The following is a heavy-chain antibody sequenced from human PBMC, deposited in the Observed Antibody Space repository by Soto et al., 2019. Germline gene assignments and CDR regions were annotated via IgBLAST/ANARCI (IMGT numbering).Heavy chain of an antibody. J-gene: IGHJ6*02. CDR2: IIPIFGTA. V-gene: IGHV1-69*12. CDR3: ASLVPAVRDGDYYYYGMDV. D-gene: IGHD2-2*01. Sequence: QVQLVQSGAEVKKPGSSVKVSCKASGGTFSSYAISWVRQAPGQGLEWMGGIIPIFGTANYAQKFQGRVTITADEXXSXAXXELRSLRSEDTAVYYCASLVPAVRDGDYYYYGMDVWGQGTTVTVSS. CDR1: GGTFSSYA.